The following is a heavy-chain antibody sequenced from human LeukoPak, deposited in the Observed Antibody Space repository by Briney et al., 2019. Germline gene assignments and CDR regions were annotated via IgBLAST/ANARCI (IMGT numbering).Heavy chain of an antibody. J-gene: IGHJ5*02. CDR2: ISSSGSTI. D-gene: IGHD2-2*01. CDR1: GFTFSDYY. CDR3: ATASTVPAATFDP. Sequence: PGGSLRLSCAASGFTFSDYYMSWIRQAPGKGLEWVSYISSSGSTIYYADSVKGQFTISRDNAKNSLYLQMNSLRAEDTAVYYCATASTVPAATFDPWGQGTLVTVSS. V-gene: IGHV3-11*01.